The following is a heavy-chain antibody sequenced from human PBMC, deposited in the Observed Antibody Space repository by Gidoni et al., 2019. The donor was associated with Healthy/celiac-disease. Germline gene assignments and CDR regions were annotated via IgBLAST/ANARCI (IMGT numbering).Heavy chain of an antibody. J-gene: IGHJ4*02. CDR1: GFTFSSYG. D-gene: IGHD5-18*01. CDR3: ARDTRGQLWLRLDY. Sequence: QVQLVESGGGVVQPGRSLRLSCAASGFTFSSYGMHWVRQAPGKGLEWVAVIWYDGSNKYYADSVKGRFTISRDNSKNTLYLQMNSLRAEDTAVYYCARDTRGQLWLRLDYWGQGTLVTVSS. CDR2: IWYDGSNK. V-gene: IGHV3-33*01.